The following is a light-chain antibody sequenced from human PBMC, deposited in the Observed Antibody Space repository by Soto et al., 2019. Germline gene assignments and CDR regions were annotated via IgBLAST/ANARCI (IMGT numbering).Light chain of an antibody. CDR2: YVS. Sequence: QSALTHPASGSGSPGQSITISCTGTSSDVGGYNYVSWYQQQPGKAPKLMIYYVSNRPSGVSNRFSGSKSGNTASLTISGLQAEDEADYYCSSYTSSSTRVFGTGTKLTVL. CDR1: SSDVGGYNY. CDR3: SSYTSSSTRV. J-gene: IGLJ1*01. V-gene: IGLV2-14*01.